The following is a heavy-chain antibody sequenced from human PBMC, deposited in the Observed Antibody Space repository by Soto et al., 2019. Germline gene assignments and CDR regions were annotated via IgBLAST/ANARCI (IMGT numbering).Heavy chain of an antibody. V-gene: IGHV1-8*01. D-gene: IGHD4-4*01. Sequence: QVQLVQSGAEVKKPGASVKVSCKASRYTFISYDINWVRQATGQGLEWMGWLNPKSANTGYAQNFQGRVTMTRNIAISTAYMELSSLRAEDTAVYYCARSPSWETTVTPYYVDYWGQGTLVTVSS. CDR1: RYTFISYD. CDR2: LNPKSANT. J-gene: IGHJ4*02. CDR3: ARSPSWETTVTPYYVDY.